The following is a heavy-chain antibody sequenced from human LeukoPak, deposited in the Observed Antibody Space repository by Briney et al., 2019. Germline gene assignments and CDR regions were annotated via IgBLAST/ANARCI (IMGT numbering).Heavy chain of an antibody. V-gene: IGHV3-48*03. Sequence: GGSLRLFCAASGFTFSSYEMNWVRQAPGKGLEGFSYISSSGSTIYYADSVKGRFTISRDNAKNSLYLQMNSLRAEDTAVYYCAELGITMIGGVWGKGTTVTISS. CDR1: GFTFSSYE. J-gene: IGHJ6*04. D-gene: IGHD3-10*02. CDR3: AELGITMIGGV. CDR2: ISSSGSTI.